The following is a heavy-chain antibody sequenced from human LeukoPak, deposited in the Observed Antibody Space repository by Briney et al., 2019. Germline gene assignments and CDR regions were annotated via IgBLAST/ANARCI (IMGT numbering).Heavy chain of an antibody. CDR2: IYTGGGT. Sequence: GGSLRLSCVASGFTVSSFYMSWVRQAPGKGQEWVSVIYTGGGTFYADSVKGRFTISRDNSKNTLFLQMDSLRAEDTAVYYCARARGYSGYESKWYFYGMDVWGQGTTVTVSS. J-gene: IGHJ6*02. V-gene: IGHV3-53*01. D-gene: IGHD5-12*01. CDR3: ARARGYSGYESKWYFYGMDV. CDR1: GFTVSSFY.